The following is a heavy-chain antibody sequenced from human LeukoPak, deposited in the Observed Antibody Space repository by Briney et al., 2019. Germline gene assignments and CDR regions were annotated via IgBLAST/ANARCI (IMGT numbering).Heavy chain of an antibody. Sequence: GGSLRLSCTASGFTFGDYAMSRVRQAPGKGLEWVGFIRSKAYGGTTEYAASVKGRFTISRDDSKSIAYLQMNSLKTEDTAVYYCTRDEIADYYYYYGMDVWGQGTTVTVSS. CDR2: IRSKAYGGTT. D-gene: IGHD3-22*01. J-gene: IGHJ6*02. V-gene: IGHV3-49*04. CDR3: TRDEIADYYYYYGMDV. CDR1: GFTFGDYA.